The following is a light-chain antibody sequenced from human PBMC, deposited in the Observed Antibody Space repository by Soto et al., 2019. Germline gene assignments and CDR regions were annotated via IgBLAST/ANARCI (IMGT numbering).Light chain of an antibody. CDR2: YIS. V-gene: IGKV3-11*01. CDR3: QQHNQWPIT. CDR1: QSVGNF. J-gene: IGKJ5*01. Sequence: EIVLTQSPATLSLSPGERATLSCRASQSVGNFLAWYQQKPGQAPRLLIYYISTRATGIPARFSGSGSGTEFTLTINSLQSEGSAVYYCQQHNQWPITFGQGTRLEIK.